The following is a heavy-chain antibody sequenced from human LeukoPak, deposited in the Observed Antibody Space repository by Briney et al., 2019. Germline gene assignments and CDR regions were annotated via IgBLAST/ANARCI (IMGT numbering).Heavy chain of an antibody. CDR1: GFAFNDYY. CDR3: ATDGAGFDT. J-gene: IGHJ5*02. Sequence: GGSLRLSCAASGFAFNDYYMSWIRQAPGKGLEWLSYINIGGTSTHYADSVKGRFTISRDNAKKSLYLEMNNLRAEDTAVYYCATDGAGFDTWGQGVLVTVSS. CDR2: INIGGTST. V-gene: IGHV3-11*01.